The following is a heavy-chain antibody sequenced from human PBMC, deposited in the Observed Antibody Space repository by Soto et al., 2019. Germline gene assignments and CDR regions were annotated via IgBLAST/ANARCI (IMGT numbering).Heavy chain of an antibody. CDR2: IYYSVST. J-gene: IGHJ5*02. V-gene: IGHV4-59*12. CDR3: ARESLYYYDSSGNPRRKGFDP. Sequence: SETLSLTCTVSGGSISSYYWSWIRQPPGKGLEWIGYIYYSVSTNYNPSLKSRVTISVDTSKNQFSLKLSSVTAADTAVYYCARESLYYYDSSGNPRRKGFDPWGQGTLVTVSS. D-gene: IGHD3-22*01. CDR1: GGSISSYY.